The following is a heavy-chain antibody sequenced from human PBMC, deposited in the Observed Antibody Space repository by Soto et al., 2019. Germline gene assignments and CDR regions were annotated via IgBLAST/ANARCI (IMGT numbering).Heavy chain of an antibody. J-gene: IGHJ6*02. Sequence: SETLSLTCTVSGGSMSSNYWTWIRQSPGKGLEWIGYIYYTGSTKYNPSLQSRVTISLDTSKNQFSLKLSSVTAADTAVYYCARGSGSSFYYYYYGMDVWGQGTTVTVSS. CDR1: GGSMSSNY. D-gene: IGHD3-10*01. CDR3: ARGSGSSFYYYYYGMDV. V-gene: IGHV4-59*12. CDR2: IYYTGST.